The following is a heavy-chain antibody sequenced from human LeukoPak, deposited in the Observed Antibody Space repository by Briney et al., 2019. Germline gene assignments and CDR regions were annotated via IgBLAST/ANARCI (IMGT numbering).Heavy chain of an antibody. D-gene: IGHD1-14*01. J-gene: IGHJ4*02. V-gene: IGHV3-48*01. CDR1: GFTFSSYS. CDR2: ISSSSSTI. CDR3: ARLNIAGGFDY. Sequence: GGSLRLSCAASGFTFSSYSMSWVRQASGKGLEWGSYISSSSSTIYYADSVKGRFTISRDNAKNSLYLQMNSLRAEDMAMYYCARLNIAGGFDYWGQGTLVTVSS.